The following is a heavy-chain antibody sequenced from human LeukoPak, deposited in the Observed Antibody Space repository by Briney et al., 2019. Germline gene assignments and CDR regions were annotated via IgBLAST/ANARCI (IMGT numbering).Heavy chain of an antibody. J-gene: IGHJ4*02. CDR3: AKTIGYGSGNDQAGG. D-gene: IGHD3-10*01. CDR1: GFTFSNYW. Sequence: GGSLRLSCAASGFTFSNYWMSWVRQAPGKGLEWVANIKGDGSETYYLDSVKGRFTISRDNAKNSLCLQMHSLRVEDTAVYYCAKTIGYGSGNDQAGGWGQGTLVTVSS. V-gene: IGHV3-7*01. CDR2: IKGDGSET.